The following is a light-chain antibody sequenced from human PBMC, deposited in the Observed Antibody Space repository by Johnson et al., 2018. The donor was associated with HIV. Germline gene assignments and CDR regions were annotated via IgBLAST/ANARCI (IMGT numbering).Light chain of an antibody. CDR1: NSNIGNNY. CDR2: ENN. Sequence: QSVLTQPPSVSAAPGQKVTISCSGSNSNIGNNYVSWYQHLPGTAPKLLIYENNKRPSGIPDRFSGSKSGTSATLGITGLQTGDEADYYCGTWDSSLSAGPYVFGTVTKVTVL. V-gene: IGLV1-51*02. CDR3: GTWDSSLSAGPYV. J-gene: IGLJ1*01.